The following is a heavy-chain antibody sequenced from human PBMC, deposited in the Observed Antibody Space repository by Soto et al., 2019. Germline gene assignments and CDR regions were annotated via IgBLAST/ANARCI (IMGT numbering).Heavy chain of an antibody. CDR2: ISPYNGNT. J-gene: IGHJ4*02. Sequence: HVQLLQSGGELKKPGASVKVSCNTSGFTFNTYFISWVRQAPGQGLEWMGWISPYNGNTKYGEKSQGRVTMTTDTITRTAYMELRNLRIDDTAVYYCARDTSNSFDYWGQGTLVTVSS. V-gene: IGHV1-18*01. CDR1: GFTFNTYF. CDR3: ARDTSNSFDY. D-gene: IGHD2-2*01.